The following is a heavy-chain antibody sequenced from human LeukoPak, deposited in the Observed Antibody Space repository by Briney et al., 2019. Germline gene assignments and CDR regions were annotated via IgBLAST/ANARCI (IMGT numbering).Heavy chain of an antibody. V-gene: IGHV1-2*06. Sequence: SVKVSCKASGHTFTGYYMHWVRQAPGQGLEWMGQINPNSGGTNYAQKFQGRVTMTRDTSISTAYMELSRLRSDDTAVYYCARVAAADSTTDYWGQGTLVTVSS. CDR3: ARVAAADSTTDY. D-gene: IGHD4-11*01. J-gene: IGHJ4*02. CDR1: GHTFTGYY. CDR2: INPNSGGT.